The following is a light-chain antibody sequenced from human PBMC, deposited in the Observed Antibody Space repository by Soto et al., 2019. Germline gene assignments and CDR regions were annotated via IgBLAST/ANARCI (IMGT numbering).Light chain of an antibody. J-gene: IGKJ4*01. CDR3: QQLNSYPLP. CDR1: QGIATY. CDR2: DAS. Sequence: QLTQSPSSLSASVGDRVTITCRASQGIATYLAWYQQKPGQAPNLLIYDASTLESGVPSRFSGGGSGTDFTLTISSLQPEDFATYYCQQLNSYPLPFGGGTKVEL. V-gene: IGKV1-9*01.